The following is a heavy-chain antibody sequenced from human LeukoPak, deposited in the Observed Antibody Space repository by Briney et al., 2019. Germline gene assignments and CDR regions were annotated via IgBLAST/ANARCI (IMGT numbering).Heavy chain of an antibody. J-gene: IGHJ5*02. CDR2: IYYSGST. Sequence: SETLSLTXTVSGGSISSGDYYWSWIRQPPGKGLEWIGYIYYSGSTYYNPSLKSRVTISVGTSKNQFSLKLSSVTAADTAVYYCARNVVVPAAPGWFDPWGQGTLVTVSS. CDR3: ARNVVVPAAPGWFDP. V-gene: IGHV4-30-4*08. CDR1: GGSISSGDYY. D-gene: IGHD2-2*01.